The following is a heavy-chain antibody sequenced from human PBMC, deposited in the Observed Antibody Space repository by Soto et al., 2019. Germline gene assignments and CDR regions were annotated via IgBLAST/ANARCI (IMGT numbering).Heavy chain of an antibody. Sequence: SVKVSCKASGGTFSSYAISWVRQAPGQGLEWMGGIIPIFGTANYAQKFQGRVTITADESTGTAYMELSSLRSEDTAVYYCAREGALGYCSSTSCYGRFDPWGQGTLVTVSS. CDR1: GGTFSSYA. V-gene: IGHV1-69*13. CDR3: AREGALGYCSSTSCYGRFDP. J-gene: IGHJ5*02. CDR2: IIPIFGTA. D-gene: IGHD2-2*01.